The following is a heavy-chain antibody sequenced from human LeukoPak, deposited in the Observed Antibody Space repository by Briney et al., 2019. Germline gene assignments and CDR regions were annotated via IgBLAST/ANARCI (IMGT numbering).Heavy chain of an antibody. CDR1: GYTFTGYY. V-gene: IGHV1-2*02. CDR3: ARDSPTSDCGDPSLLI. D-gene: IGHD4-17*01. J-gene: IGHJ4*02. Sequence: ASVKVSCKASGYTFTGYYMHWVRQAPGQGLEWMGWINSNSGGTNYAQKFQGRVTMTSDTSISTSYMELSRLTSDDTAVYYCARDSPTSDCGDPSLLIWGQGTLVTVSS. CDR2: INSNSGGT.